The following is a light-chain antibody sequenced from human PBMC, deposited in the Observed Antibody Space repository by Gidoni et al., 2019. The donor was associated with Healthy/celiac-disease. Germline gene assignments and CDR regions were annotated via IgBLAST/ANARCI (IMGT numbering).Light chain of an antibody. Sequence: QSVLTQPPSVSGAPGPRVTISCTGSSSNIGAGFDVHWYQQLPGTAPKLLIYGNSNRPSGVPDRFSGSKSGTSASLAITGLQAEDEADYYGQSYDSSLSGYVVFGGGTKLTVL. CDR3: QSYDSSLSGYVV. J-gene: IGLJ2*01. V-gene: IGLV1-40*01. CDR1: SSNIGAGFD. CDR2: GNS.